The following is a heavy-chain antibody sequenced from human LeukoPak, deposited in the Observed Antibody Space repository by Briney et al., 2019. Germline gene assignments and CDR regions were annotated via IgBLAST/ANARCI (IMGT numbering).Heavy chain of an antibody. CDR2: ICHSGISGNT. Sequence: SETLSLTCTVSGDSISSACWSWSRQPPGKGLEWIGSICHSGISGNTYYNPSLKSRVTISLDTPKNQSSLKLSSVTAADTAVYSCAREVGPVTSHRIDSWGQGSLVTVSS. J-gene: IGHJ4*02. CDR3: AREVGPVTSHRIDS. CDR1: GDSISSAC. D-gene: IGHD1-26*01. V-gene: IGHV4-59*04.